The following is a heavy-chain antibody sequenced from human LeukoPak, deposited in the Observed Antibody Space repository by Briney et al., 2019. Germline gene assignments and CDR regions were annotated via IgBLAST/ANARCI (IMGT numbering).Heavy chain of an antibody. CDR2: ISSSSSYI. CDR3: ARDNWNDDGLDY. V-gene: IGHV3-21*01. Sequence: GGSLRLSCAASGFTFSSYSMNWVRQAPGKGLEWVSSISSSSSYIYYADSVKGRFAISRDNAKNSLYLQMNSLRAEDTAVYYCARDNWNDDGLDYWGQGTLVTVSS. J-gene: IGHJ4*02. CDR1: GFTFSSYS. D-gene: IGHD1-1*01.